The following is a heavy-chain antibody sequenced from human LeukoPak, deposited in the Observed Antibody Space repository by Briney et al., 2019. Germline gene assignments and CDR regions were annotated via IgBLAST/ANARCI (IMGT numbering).Heavy chain of an antibody. CDR1: GGTFSSYA. V-gene: IGHV1-69*13. D-gene: IGHD5-18*01. CDR2: IIPIFGTA. CDR3: ARPSYVDTAIDAPLYYGMDV. J-gene: IGHJ6*02. Sequence: ASVKVSCKASGGTFSSYAISWVRQAPGQGLEWMGGIIPIFGTANYAQKFQGRVTITADESMSTAYMELSSLRSEDTAVYYCARPSYVDTAIDAPLYYGMDVWGQGTTVTVSS.